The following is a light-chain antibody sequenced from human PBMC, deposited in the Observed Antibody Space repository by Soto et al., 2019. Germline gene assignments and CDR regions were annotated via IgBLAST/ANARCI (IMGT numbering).Light chain of an antibody. CDR1: QDIGND. CDR3: LQHNSYPRA. CDR2: AAS. J-gene: IGKJ1*01. Sequence: DIQMTQSSSSLSASVGDRVTITCRASQDIGNDLGWYQQKPGKAPKRLIYAASSLESGVPARFSGSGSGTEFTLTISSLQPEDFATYYCLQHNSYPRAFGQGTKVEIK. V-gene: IGKV1-17*01.